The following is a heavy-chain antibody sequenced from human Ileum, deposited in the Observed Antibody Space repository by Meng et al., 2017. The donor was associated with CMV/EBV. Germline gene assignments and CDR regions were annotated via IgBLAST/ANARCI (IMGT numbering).Heavy chain of an antibody. D-gene: IGHD4-11*01. V-gene: IGHV3-48*03. CDR3: ARLQWAAFDF. CDR2: ISGPAKTI. J-gene: IGHJ4*02. CDR1: GVNFDSSE. Sequence: GESLKISCVVSGVNFDSSEMNWVRQAPGKGLEWVSYISGPAKTIYYADSVRGRFTIFRDNAKKSLYLQLTGLRAEDTAVYYCARLQWAAFDFLGQGTLVTVSS.